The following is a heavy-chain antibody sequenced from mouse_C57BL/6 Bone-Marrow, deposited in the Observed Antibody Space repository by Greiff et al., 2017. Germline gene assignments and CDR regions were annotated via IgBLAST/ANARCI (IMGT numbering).Heavy chain of an antibody. CDR1: GYTFTSYW. V-gene: IGHV1-50*01. J-gene: IGHJ2*01. Sequence: QVHVQQPGAELVKPGASVKLSCKASGYTFTSYWMQWVKQRPGQGLEWIGEIDPSDSYTNYNQKFKGKATLTVDTSSSTAYMQLSSLTSEDSAVXYCARDGYYHDYWGQGTTLTVSS. CDR2: IDPSDSYT. D-gene: IGHD2-3*01. CDR3: ARDGYYHDY.